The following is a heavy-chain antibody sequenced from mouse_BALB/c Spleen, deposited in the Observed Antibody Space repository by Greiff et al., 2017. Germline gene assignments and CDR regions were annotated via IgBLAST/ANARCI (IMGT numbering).Heavy chain of an antibody. CDR2: INPSNGRT. J-gene: IGHJ3*01. Sequence: QVQLQQPGAELVKPGASVKLSCKASGYTFTSYWMHWVKQRPGQGLEWIGEINPSNGRTNYNEKFKSKATLTVDKSSSTAYMQLSSLTSEDSAVYYCALSTMITAWFAYWGQGILVTVSA. V-gene: IGHV1S81*02. D-gene: IGHD2-4*01. CDR3: ALSTMITAWFAY. CDR1: GYTFTSYW.